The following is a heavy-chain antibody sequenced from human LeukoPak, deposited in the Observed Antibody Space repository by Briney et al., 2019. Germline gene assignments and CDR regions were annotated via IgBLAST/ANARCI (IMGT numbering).Heavy chain of an antibody. J-gene: IGHJ6*03. CDR2: IYSGGST. V-gene: IGHV3-53*01. CDR3: ARASCSSASCYPTYYYYMDV. D-gene: IGHD2-2*01. CDR1: GFTVSSNY. Sequence: GGSLRLSCAASGFTVSSNYMSWVRQAPGKGLEWVSVIYSGGSTYYADSVKGRFTISRDNSKYTLYLQMNSLRAEDTAVYYCARASCSSASCYPTYYYYMDVWGKGTTVTVSS.